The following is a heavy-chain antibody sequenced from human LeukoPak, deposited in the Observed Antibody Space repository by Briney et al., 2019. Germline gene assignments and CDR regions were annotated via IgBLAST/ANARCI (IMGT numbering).Heavy chain of an antibody. J-gene: IGHJ4*02. CDR2: ISSSSSYI. D-gene: IGHD5-12*01. V-gene: IGHV3-21*01. CDR3: ARDSGYDDGEYYFDY. CDR1: GFTFSSYS. Sequence: GGSLRLSCAASGFTFSSYSMNWVRQAPGKGLEWVSSISSSSSYIYYADSAKGRFTISRDSAKNSLYLQMNSLRAEDTAVYYCARDSGYDDGEYYFDYWGQGTLVTVSS.